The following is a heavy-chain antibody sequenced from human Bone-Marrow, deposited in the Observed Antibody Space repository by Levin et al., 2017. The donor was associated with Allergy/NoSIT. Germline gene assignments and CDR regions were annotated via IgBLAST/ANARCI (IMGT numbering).Heavy chain of an antibody. CDR3: ASQTSSSAFPY. D-gene: IGHD6-6*01. CDR1: GFTFSTYW. V-gene: IGHV3-7*03. J-gene: IGHJ4*02. Sequence: ASVKVSCAASGFTFSTYWMSWVRQAPGKGLEWVANIKQDGSEKNYVDSVKGRFTISRDNAKNSLYLQMNSLSAEDTAVYYCASQTSSSAFPYWGQGTLVTVSS. CDR2: IKQDGSEK.